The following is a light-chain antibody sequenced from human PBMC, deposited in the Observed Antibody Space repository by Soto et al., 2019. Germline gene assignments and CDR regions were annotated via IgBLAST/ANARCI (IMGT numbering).Light chain of an antibody. Sequence: QSPRTLSLSPGERATLSCRASQSVSSSYLAWYQQKPGQAPRLLIYGASSRATGIPDRFSGSGSGTDFTLTISRLEPEDFAVYYCQQYGSSPQTFGQGTKVDIK. J-gene: IGKJ1*01. CDR2: GAS. CDR1: QSVSSSY. V-gene: IGKV3-20*01. CDR3: QQYGSSPQT.